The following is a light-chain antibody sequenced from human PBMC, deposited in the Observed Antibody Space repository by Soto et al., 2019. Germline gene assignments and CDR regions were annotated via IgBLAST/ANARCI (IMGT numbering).Light chain of an antibody. CDR2: DVN. V-gene: IGLV2-11*01. J-gene: IGLJ1*01. Sequence: QSVLTQPRSVSGSPGQSVTLSCTGTSSDVGGYHYVSWYQHHPGKAPKIIIFDVNKRPSGVPDRFSGSKSGNTASLTITGLQAEDEADYYCQSYDSRLSGFYVFGTGTKLTVL. CDR3: QSYDSRLSGFYV. CDR1: SSDVGGYHY.